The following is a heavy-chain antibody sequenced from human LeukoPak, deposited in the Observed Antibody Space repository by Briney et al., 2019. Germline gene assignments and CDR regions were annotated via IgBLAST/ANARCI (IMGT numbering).Heavy chain of an antibody. J-gene: IGHJ4*02. D-gene: IGHD3-9*01. Sequence: PGGSLRLSCAASGFTFSSYEMNWVRQAPGKGLEWVSYISSSGSTIYYADSVKGRFTISRDNAKNSLYLQMNSLRAEDTAVYYCARLDILTGNYYYFNFWGQGTLVTVSS. V-gene: IGHV3-48*03. CDR3: ARLDILTGNYYYFNF. CDR1: GFTFSSYE. CDR2: ISSSGSTI.